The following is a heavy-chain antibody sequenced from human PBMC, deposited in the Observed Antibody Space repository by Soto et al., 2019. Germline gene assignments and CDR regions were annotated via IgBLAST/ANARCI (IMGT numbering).Heavy chain of an antibody. V-gene: IGHV4-34*01. D-gene: IGHD2-2*01. CDR2: INHRGST. Sequence: LSLTCVVYGGCFSGYYCSWIRQSPGKGLEWIGGINHRGSTNYNPSLESRVTISVDTSKNQFSLKLPSVTAADTAMYYCARDGFCTSTTCRVGNWFDPWGQGTLVTVSS. CDR3: ARDGFCTSTTCRVGNWFDP. J-gene: IGHJ5*02. CDR1: GGCFSGYY.